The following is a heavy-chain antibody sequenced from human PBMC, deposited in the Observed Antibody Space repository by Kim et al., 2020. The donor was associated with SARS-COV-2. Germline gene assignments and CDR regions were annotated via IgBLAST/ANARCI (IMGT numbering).Heavy chain of an antibody. Sequence: NDADSVKGRFTISRDNAKNSLYLQMNSLRAEDTAVYYCARRAAAAGNLDYWGQGTLVTVSS. D-gene: IGHD6-13*01. J-gene: IGHJ4*02. V-gene: IGHV3-11*06. CDR3: ARRAAAAGNLDY.